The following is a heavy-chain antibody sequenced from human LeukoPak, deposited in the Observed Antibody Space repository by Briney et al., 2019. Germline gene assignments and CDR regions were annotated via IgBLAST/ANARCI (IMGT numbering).Heavy chain of an antibody. CDR3: ARVGSSSWHIRPSAEYFQH. CDR2: IIPIFGTA. J-gene: IGHJ1*01. CDR1: GGTFSSYA. Sequence: GASVKVSCKASGGTFSSYAISWVRQAPGQGLEWMGGIIPIFGTANYAQKFQGRVTITADESTSTAYMELSSLRSEDTAVYYCARVGSSSWHIRPSAEYFQHWGQGTLVTVSS. V-gene: IGHV1-69*01. D-gene: IGHD6-13*01.